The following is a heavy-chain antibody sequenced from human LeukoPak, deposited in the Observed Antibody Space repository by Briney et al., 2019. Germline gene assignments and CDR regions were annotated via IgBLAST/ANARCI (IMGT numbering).Heavy chain of an antibody. V-gene: IGHV3-21*01. J-gene: IGHJ4*02. CDR2: ISSSSSYI. CDR1: GFTFSSYS. D-gene: IGHD6-19*01. CDR3: AREHSSGWFPAI. Sequence: PGGSLRLSCAASGFTFSSYSMNWVRQAPGKGLEWVSSISSSSSYIYYADSVKGRFTISRDNAKNSLYLQMNSLRAEDTAVYYCAREHSSGWFPAIWGQGTLVTVSS.